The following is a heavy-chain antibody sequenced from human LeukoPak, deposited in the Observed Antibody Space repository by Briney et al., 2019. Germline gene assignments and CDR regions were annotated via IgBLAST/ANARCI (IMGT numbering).Heavy chain of an antibody. CDR1: GYTFTSYY. V-gene: IGHV1-46*01. CDR3: ARVNQGGNPLLYY. Sequence: ASVKVSCKASGYTFTSYYMHWVRQAPGQGLERMGIINPSGGSTNYAQKFQGRVTMTRDTSTSTVYMELSSLRSEDTAVYYCARVNQGGNPLLYYWGQGTLVTVSS. J-gene: IGHJ4*02. D-gene: IGHD4-23*01. CDR2: INPSGGST.